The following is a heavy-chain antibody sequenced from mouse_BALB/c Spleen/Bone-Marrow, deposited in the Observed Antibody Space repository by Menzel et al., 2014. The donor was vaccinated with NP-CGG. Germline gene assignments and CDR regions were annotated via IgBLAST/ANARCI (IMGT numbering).Heavy chain of an antibody. CDR3: ARRTTSVGATDY. V-gene: IGHV1S81*02. CDR1: GYTFTSYW. J-gene: IGHJ2*01. CDR2: INPSNGRT. Sequence: VKLMESGAELVKPGASVKLSCKASGYTFTSYWMHWVKQRPGQGLEWIGEINPSNGRTNYNEKFKSKATLTVDKSSSTAYMQLSSLTSEDSAVYYCARRTTSVGATDYWGQGTTLTVSP. D-gene: IGHD1-1*01.